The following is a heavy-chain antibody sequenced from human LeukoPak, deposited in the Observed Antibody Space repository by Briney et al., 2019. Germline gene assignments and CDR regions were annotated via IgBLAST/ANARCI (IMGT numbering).Heavy chain of an antibody. CDR3: ARAASSWSYLNY. CDR2: ISSSSSYI. Sequence: GGSLRLSCAASGFTFSDYSMNWVRQAPGKGLEWFSSISSSSSYIYYADSVKGRFTISRDNAKNSLYLQMNSLRAEDTAVYYCARAASSWSYLNYWGQGTLVTVSS. CDR1: GFTFSDYS. J-gene: IGHJ4*02. V-gene: IGHV3-21*01. D-gene: IGHD6-13*01.